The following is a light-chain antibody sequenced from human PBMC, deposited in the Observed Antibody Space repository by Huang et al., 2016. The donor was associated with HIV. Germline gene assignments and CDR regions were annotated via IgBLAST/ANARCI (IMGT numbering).Light chain of an antibody. J-gene: IGKJ4*02. Sequence: DIVMTQSPLPMAVTLGQPASISRRSSQSLVHSDENTYLNWFQQRPGQSPRRLIYKVSNRDSGVPDRFSGSGSVTDFILRISSVEAEDVGIYYCAQGTLCPRTFGRGTKVEI. V-gene: IGKV2-30*02. CDR3: AQGTLCPRT. CDR2: KVS. CDR1: QSLVHSDENTY.